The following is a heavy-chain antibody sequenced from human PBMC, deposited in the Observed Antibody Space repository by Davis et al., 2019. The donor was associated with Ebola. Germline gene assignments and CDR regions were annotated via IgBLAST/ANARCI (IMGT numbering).Heavy chain of an antibody. J-gene: IGHJ6*04. CDR2: IWYDGNHK. CDR3: AKDAQRRNPPPFTMDV. Sequence: PGGSLRLSCAASGFIFSTYDIHWVRQAPGKGLEWVALIWYDGNHKYYADSVKGRFTISRDNSKNTVYLQMNTLRPEDTALYYCAKDAQRRNPPPFTMDVWGKGTTVTVSS. CDR1: GFIFSTYD. V-gene: IGHV3-33*06.